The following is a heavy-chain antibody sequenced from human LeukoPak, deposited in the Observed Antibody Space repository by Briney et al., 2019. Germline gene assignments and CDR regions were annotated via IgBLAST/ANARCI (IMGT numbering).Heavy chain of an antibody. J-gene: IGHJ4*02. Sequence: GESLKISCKGYGCSFTSYLIGWVRQMPVKGLEWMGIIYPGDSDTRYSPSFQGQVTISADKSISTAYLQWSSLKASDTAMYYCARDYGSGSYYYWGQGTLVTVSS. D-gene: IGHD3-10*01. CDR3: ARDYGSGSYYY. V-gene: IGHV5-51*01. CDR1: GCSFTSYL. CDR2: IYPGDSDT.